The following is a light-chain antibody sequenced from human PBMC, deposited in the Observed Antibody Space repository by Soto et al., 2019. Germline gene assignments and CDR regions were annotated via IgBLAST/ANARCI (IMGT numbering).Light chain of an antibody. V-gene: IGLV2-14*01. CDR1: SSDVGGYNF. CDR2: DVT. Sequence: QSALIQPASVSGSPGQSIPISCTGTSSDVGGYNFVYLYQRHPGKAPKLMIYDVTNRPSGVSNRLSGSKSGNTASLTISGIVAEDEAAFYCYSYTTSNTVVFGGGTKLTDL. J-gene: IGLJ2*01. CDR3: YSYTTSNTVV.